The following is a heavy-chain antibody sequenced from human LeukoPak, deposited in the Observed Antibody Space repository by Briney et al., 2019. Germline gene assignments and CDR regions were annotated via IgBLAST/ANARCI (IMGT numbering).Heavy chain of an antibody. J-gene: IGHJ4*02. D-gene: IGHD6-13*01. CDR2: IRSSSSYI. CDR1: GFPFSSYS. Sequence: NAGGSLRLSCAASGFPFSSYSMNWVRQAPGKGLEWVSSIRSSSSYIYYADSVKGRFTISRDNAKNSLYLQMNSLRAEDTAVYYCARGDAGTATFSDYWGKGTLVTVSS. V-gene: IGHV3-21*01. CDR3: ARGDAGTATFSDY.